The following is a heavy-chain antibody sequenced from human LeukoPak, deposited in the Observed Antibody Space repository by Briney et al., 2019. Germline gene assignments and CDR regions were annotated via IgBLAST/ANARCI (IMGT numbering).Heavy chain of an antibody. V-gene: IGHV3-53*01. J-gene: IGHJ4*02. CDR3: TRGRAAMGDY. CDR2: IHSNDDT. D-gene: IGHD5-18*01. CDR1: DFTVISNY. Sequence: GGSLRLSCGASDFTVISNYMTWVRQAPGKGLECVSVIHSNDDTYYAASVRGRFTISRDSSNHMLYLQRSSLRAEDTAVSYCTRGRAAMGDYWGQGTLVTVSS.